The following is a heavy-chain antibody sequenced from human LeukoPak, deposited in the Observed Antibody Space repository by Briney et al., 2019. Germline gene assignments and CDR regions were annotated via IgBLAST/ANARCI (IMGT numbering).Heavy chain of an antibody. CDR2: INHSGST. CDR1: GGSFSGYY. V-gene: IGHV4-34*01. CDR3: ARHFRHDGSDPGRFDP. J-gene: IGHJ5*02. Sequence: PSETLSLTCAVYGGSFSGYYWSWIRQPPGKGLEWIGEINHSGSTNYNPSLKSRVTISVETSKNQFSLKLSSVTAADTAVYYCARHFRHDGSDPGRFDPWGQGTLVTVSS. D-gene: IGHD3-10*01.